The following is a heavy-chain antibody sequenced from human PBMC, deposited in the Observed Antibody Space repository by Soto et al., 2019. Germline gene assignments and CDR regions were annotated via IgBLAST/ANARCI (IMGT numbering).Heavy chain of an antibody. CDR3: AVAVAGIGAYYYDGMDV. CDR1: GGTFSSYA. D-gene: IGHD6-19*01. V-gene: IGHV1-69*01. Sequence: QVQLVQSGAEVKKPGSSVKVSCTASGGTFSSYAISWVRQAPGQGLEWMGGIIPIFGTANYAQKFQGRVTITADESTSTDYMELSSLRSEDTAVYYCAVAVAGIGAYYYDGMDVWGQGTTVTVSS. J-gene: IGHJ6*02. CDR2: IIPIFGTA.